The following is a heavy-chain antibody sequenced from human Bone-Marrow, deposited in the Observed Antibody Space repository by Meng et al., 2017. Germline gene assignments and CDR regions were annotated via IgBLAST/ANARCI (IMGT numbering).Heavy chain of an antibody. CDR3: ARGPSTMAHDFDY. D-gene: IGHD5-24*01. CDR1: CGSFSDYD. Sequence: QGNLLQWCAVLFTLSVTLSPSCASCCGSFSDYDWSWIRQPPGKGLEWIGEIIHSGSTNYNPSLESRATISVDTSKNQFSLKLSSVTAADWAVYYCARGPSTMAHDFDYWGQGTLVTVSS. V-gene: IGHV4-34*01. CDR2: IIHSGST. J-gene: IGHJ4*02.